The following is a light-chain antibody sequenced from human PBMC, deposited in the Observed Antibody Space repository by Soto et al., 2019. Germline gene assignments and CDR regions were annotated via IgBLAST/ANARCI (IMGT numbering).Light chain of an antibody. CDR1: QGVGLD. Sequence: AIQMTQSPSSLSASVGDRVTITCRASQGVGLDLAWYQQKPGKAPNLLIYHSSTLQSGAPSRFSGSGSGTDFTLTSSSLPHEDFGTYYWQQDNSNPLSFGGGTKVGIK. CDR3: QQDNSNPLS. J-gene: IGKJ4*01. CDR2: HSS. V-gene: IGKV1-6*01.